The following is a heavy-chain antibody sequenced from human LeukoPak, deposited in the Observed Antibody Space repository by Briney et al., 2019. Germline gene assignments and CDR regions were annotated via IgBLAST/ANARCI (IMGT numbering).Heavy chain of an antibody. CDR2: VSGSGGST. J-gene: IGHJ6*02. V-gene: IGHV3-23*01. CDR1: GFTFSSCA. D-gene: IGHD5-18*01. Sequence: GGSLRLSCAASGFTFSSCAMIWVRQAPGKGLEWVSGVSGSGGSTYYADSVKGRFTISRDISKNTLYLQMNSLRAEDTAVYYCAKASGYSYGYWYYGMDVWGQGTTVTVSS. CDR3: AKASGYSYGYWYYGMDV.